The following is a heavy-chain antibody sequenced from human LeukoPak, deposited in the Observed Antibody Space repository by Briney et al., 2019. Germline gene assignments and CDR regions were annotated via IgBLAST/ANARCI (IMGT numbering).Heavy chain of an antibody. Sequence: ASVKVSCKASVYTFSNYEVGFNWVRQAPGQGPEWMGWNSAYNGDTNYAQKFEGRVTMTTESSTNTAHLELRNLRSDDTAVYYCARESVGGSFDYWGQGTLVTASS. J-gene: IGHJ4*02. CDR2: NSAYNGDT. V-gene: IGHV1-18*01. CDR3: ARESVGGSFDY. CDR1: VYTFSNYEVG. D-gene: IGHD6-19*01.